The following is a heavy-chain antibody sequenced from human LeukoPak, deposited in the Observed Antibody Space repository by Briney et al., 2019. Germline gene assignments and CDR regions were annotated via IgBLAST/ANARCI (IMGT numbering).Heavy chain of an antibody. CDR2: INPNSGGT. Sequence: ALVKVSCKASGYTFTGYYMHWVRQAPGQGREWMGGINPNSGGTNYAQKFQGRVTMTRDTSISTAYMELSRLRADDAAVYFCAKVVGDSSAFPFDYWGQGTLVTVSS. CDR1: GYTFTGYY. CDR3: AKVVGDSSAFPFDY. J-gene: IGHJ4*02. D-gene: IGHD3-22*01. V-gene: IGHV1-2*02.